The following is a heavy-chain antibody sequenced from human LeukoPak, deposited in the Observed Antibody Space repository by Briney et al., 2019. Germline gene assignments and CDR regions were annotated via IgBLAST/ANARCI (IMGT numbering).Heavy chain of an antibody. V-gene: IGHV4-59*08. CDR2: IYYSGST. CDR3: AATRYNWKDPGYYFDY. Sequence: WETLSLTCSVSGGSLSSYYWSWIRQPPGKGLEWIGFIYYSGSTDYNPSLKSRVTISVDTSKNQFSLKLTSATATDTAVYYCAATRYNWKDPGYYFDYWGQGTLVPVSS. CDR1: GGSLSSYY. J-gene: IGHJ4*02. D-gene: IGHD1-20*01.